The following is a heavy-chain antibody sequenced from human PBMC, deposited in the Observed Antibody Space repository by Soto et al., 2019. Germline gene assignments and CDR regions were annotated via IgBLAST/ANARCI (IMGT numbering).Heavy chain of an antibody. Sequence: PGGSLRLSCAASGFTFSSYGMHWVRQAPGKGLEWVAVIWYDGSNKYYADSVKGRFTISRDNSKNTLYLQMNSLRAEDTAVYYCAREKRVGATDYYYYYGMDVWGQGTTVTVSS. J-gene: IGHJ6*02. CDR2: IWYDGSNK. V-gene: IGHV3-33*01. CDR3: AREKRVGATDYYYYYGMDV. CDR1: GFTFSSYG. D-gene: IGHD1-26*01.